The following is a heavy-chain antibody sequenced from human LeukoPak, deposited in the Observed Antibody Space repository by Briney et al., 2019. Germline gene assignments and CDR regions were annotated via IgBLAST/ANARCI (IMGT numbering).Heavy chain of an antibody. CDR1: GGTFSSYA. D-gene: IGHD3-22*01. Sequence: SVKVSCKASGGTFSSYAISWVRQAPGQGLEWMGRIIPILGIANYAQKFQGRVTITADKSTSTAYMELSSLRSEDTAVYYCARDPPYYYDSSGYKSFDYWGQGTLVTVSS. CDR2: IIPILGIA. V-gene: IGHV1-69*04. CDR3: ARDPPYYYDSSGYKSFDY. J-gene: IGHJ4*02.